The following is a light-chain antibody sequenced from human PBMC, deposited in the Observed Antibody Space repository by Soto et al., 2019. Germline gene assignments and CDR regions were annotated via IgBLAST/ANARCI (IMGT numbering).Light chain of an antibody. J-gene: IGKJ3*01. CDR3: HQYYDYVPT. V-gene: IGKV4-1*01. Sequence: DIVVNQSPDSLAVSLVERATITCKSSQSVLYSSNNKDYLAWYQQKPGQPPKLLVYWASTRESGVPDRFSGSGSGTDFTLTISSLQPEDVAFYYCHQYYDYVPTFGPGTKVEIK. CDR2: WAS. CDR1: QSVLYSSNNKDY.